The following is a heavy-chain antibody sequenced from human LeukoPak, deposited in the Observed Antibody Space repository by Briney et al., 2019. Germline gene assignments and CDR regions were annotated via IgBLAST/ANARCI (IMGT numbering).Heavy chain of an antibody. D-gene: IGHD2-15*01. CDR1: GGSISSYY. CDR3: ATTPGYCSGGSCYSGVYFDY. Sequence: SETLSLTCTVSGGSISSYYWGWIRQPPGKGLEWIGSIYYSGSTYYNPSLKSRVTLSVDTSKNQFSLKLSSVTAADTAVYYCATTPGYCSGGSCYSGVYFDYWGQGTLVTVSS. V-gene: IGHV4-39*01. J-gene: IGHJ4*02. CDR2: IYYSGST.